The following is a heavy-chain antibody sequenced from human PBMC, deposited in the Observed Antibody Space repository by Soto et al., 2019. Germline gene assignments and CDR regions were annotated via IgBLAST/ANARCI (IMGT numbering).Heavy chain of an antibody. D-gene: IGHD3-22*01. V-gene: IGHV1-69*13. CDR3: ARQFDYESSGYYSDY. J-gene: IGHJ4*02. Sequence: SVKVSCKASGGTFSRYTISWVRQAPGQGLEWMGGITPMFGTANYAQKFQGRVTIAADESTSTAYMELSSLRSEDTAVYYCARQFDYESSGYYSDYWGQGTVVTVS. CDR1: GGTFSRYT. CDR2: ITPMFGTA.